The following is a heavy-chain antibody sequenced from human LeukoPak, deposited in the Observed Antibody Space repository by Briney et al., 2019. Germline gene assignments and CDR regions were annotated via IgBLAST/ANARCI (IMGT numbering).Heavy chain of an antibody. V-gene: IGHV3-21*01. J-gene: IGHJ4*02. CDR1: GFTFSSYS. CDR3: AKISHDYGDSADY. CDR2: ISTSSYDI. D-gene: IGHD4-17*01. Sequence: GGSLRPSCAASGFTFSSYSMNWVRQAPGKGLEWVSSISTSSYDIYYADSVKGRFTISRDNAKNSLYLQMNSLRAEDTAMYYCAKISHDYGDSADYWGQGTLVTVSS.